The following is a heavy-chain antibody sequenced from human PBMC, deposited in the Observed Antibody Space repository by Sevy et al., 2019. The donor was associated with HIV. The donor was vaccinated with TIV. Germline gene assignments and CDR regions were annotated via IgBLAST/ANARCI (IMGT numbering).Heavy chain of an antibody. V-gene: IGHV4-59*01. CDR1: GDSISSYY. CDR3: ARTGFSGLFDY. D-gene: IGHD3-3*01. J-gene: IGHJ4*02. Sequence: SETLSLTYTVSGDSISSYYWSWIRQPPGKGLEWIGYIYYSGSTNYNPSLKSRVTISVDTSKNQFSLKLSSVTAADTAVYYCARTGFSGLFDYWGQGTLVTVSS. CDR2: IYYSGST.